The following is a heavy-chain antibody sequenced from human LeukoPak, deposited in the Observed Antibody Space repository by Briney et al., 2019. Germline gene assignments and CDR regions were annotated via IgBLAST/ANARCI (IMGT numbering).Heavy chain of an antibody. V-gene: IGHV3-7*04. D-gene: IGHD1-26*01. CDR2: IKEDGSEI. J-gene: IGHJ4*02. Sequence: GGSLRLSCAASGFTFSSYWMSWVRQAPGKGREWVANIKEDGSEINYVESVKGRFTISRDNAKNSLYLQMKSLRAEDTAVYYCARGMGAPDYWGQGTLVTVSS. CDR3: ARGMGAPDY. CDR1: GFTFSSYW.